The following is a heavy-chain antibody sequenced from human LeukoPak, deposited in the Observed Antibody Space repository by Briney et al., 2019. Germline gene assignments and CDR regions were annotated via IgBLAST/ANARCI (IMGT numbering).Heavy chain of an antibody. Sequence: GGSLRLSCAASGFTFSGHGMGGVRQGPGKGLQWVSAISGSGDTTYYADSVKGRFTISRDNSKNTVYLQLNSLRAEDTALYFCAKDQGFPEVDFWGQGPVVTVSS. CDR3: AKDQGFPEVDF. D-gene: IGHD1-14*01. CDR2: ISGSGDTT. V-gene: IGHV3-23*01. J-gene: IGHJ4*02. CDR1: GFTFSGHG.